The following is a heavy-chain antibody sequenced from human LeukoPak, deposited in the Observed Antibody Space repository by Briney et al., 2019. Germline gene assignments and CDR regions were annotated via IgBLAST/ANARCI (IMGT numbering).Heavy chain of an antibody. CDR3: AREGAVLEWLFTFDP. CDR1: GSTFSSYS. V-gene: IGHV3-21*01. CDR2: ISSSSSYI. Sequence: GGSLRLSCAASGSTFSSYSMNWVRQAPGKGLEWVSSISSSSSYIYYADSVKGRFTISRDNAKNSLYLQMNSLRAEDTAVYYCAREGAVLEWLFTFDPWGQGTLVTVSS. D-gene: IGHD3-3*02. J-gene: IGHJ5*02.